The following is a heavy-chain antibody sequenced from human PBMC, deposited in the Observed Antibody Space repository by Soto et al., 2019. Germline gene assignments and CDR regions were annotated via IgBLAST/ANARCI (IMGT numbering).Heavy chain of an antibody. J-gene: IGHJ3*02. D-gene: IGHD2-15*01. V-gene: IGHV4-30-4*01. CDR3: AYCSGGSCYPGAFDI. CDR1: GGSISSGDYY. Sequence: SETLSLTCTVSGGSISSGDYYWSWIRQPPGKGLEWIGYIYYSGSTYYNPSLKSRVTISVDTSKNQFSLKLSSVTAADTAVYYCAYCSGGSCYPGAFDISGQGTMVTVSS. CDR2: IYYSGST.